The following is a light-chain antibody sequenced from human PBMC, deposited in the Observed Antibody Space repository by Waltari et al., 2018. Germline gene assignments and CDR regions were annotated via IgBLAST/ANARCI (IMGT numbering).Light chain of an antibody. Sequence: QLVLTQSPSASASLGASVKLTCTLSSGHSTNVIAWLQKRPEEGPRYLMKVNSYGSHNKGVERHDRFSGSSSGAERYLTNPSLQSEEEAYYYCETGGQGTWVCGGGTNRTVL. CDR1: SGHSTNV. J-gene: IGLJ3*02. CDR3: ETGGQGTWV. CDR2: VNSYGSH. V-gene: IGLV4-69*01.